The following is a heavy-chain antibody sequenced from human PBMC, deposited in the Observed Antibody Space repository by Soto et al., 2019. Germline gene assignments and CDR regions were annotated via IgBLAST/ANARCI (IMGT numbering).Heavy chain of an antibody. CDR3: ARAPGAYDSSGYYYPTRY. CDR1: GFTFSSYW. J-gene: IGHJ4*02. CDR2: IKQDGSEK. Sequence: EVQLVESGGGLVQPGGSLRLSCAASGFTFSSYWMSWVRQAPGKGLEWVANIKQDGSEKYYVDSVKGRFTISRDNAKNSLYLQMNSLRAEDTAVYYCARAPGAYDSSGYYYPTRYWGQGTLVTVSS. V-gene: IGHV3-7*03. D-gene: IGHD3-22*01.